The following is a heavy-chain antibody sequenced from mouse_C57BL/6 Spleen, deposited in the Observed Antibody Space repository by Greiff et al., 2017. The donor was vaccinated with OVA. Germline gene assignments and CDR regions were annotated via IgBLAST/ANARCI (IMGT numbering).Heavy chain of an antibody. D-gene: IGHD2-1*01. Sequence: QVQLQQPGAELVMPGASVKLSCKASGYTFTSYWMHWVKQRPGQGLEWIGEIDPSDSYTNYNQKFKGKSTVTVDKSSSTAYMQLSSLTSEDSAVYFCARSGGNYGDYWGQGTTLTVSS. CDR1: GYTFTSYW. V-gene: IGHV1-69*01. J-gene: IGHJ2*01. CDR3: ARSGGNYGDY. CDR2: IDPSDSYT.